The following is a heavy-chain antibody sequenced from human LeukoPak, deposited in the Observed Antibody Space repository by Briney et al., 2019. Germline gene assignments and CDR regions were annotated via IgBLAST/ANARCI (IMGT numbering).Heavy chain of an antibody. V-gene: IGHV4-59*01. CDR3: ARATYNVYYYYYGLDV. D-gene: IGHD5-24*01. CDR1: GGSISSYY. Sequence: PSETLSLTCTVSGGSISSYYWSWIRQPPVKGLEWIGYIYYSGSTNYNPSLRSRVTISVDTSKNQFSLKLSSVTAADTAVYYCARATYNVYYYYYGLDVWGKGTTVTVSS. CDR2: IYYSGST. J-gene: IGHJ6*04.